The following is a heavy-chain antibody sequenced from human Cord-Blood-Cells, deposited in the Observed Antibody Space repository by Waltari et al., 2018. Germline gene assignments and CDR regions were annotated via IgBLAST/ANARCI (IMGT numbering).Heavy chain of an antibody. CDR1: GFPFSSYA. D-gene: IGHD5-18*01. V-gene: IGHV3-30-3*01. CDR3: ARDGDTAMVTAFDI. J-gene: IGHJ3*02. CDR2: ISYDGSNK. Sequence: QVQLVESGGGVVQPGRSLRLSCAASGFPFSSYAMLWVRPAPGKGLEWVAVISYDGSNKYYADAVKGRFTISRDNSKNTLYLQMNSLRAEDTAVYYCARDGDTAMVTAFDIWGQGTMVTVSS.